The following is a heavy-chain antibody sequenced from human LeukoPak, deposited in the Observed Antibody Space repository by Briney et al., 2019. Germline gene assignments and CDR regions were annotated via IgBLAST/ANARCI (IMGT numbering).Heavy chain of an antibody. D-gene: IGHD6-19*01. Sequence: PGGSLRLSCAASGFTFSSFAMHWVRQAPGKGLEWVSLISGDGVGTNYADSVKGRFTISRDNSKNSLYLQMNSLTTEDAALYYCSKGIYRREVAVANCPNVWGQGTPVSVSS. CDR2: ISGDGVGT. CDR1: GFTFSSFA. V-gene: IGHV3-43*02. CDR3: SKGIYRREVAVANCPNV. J-gene: IGHJ4*02.